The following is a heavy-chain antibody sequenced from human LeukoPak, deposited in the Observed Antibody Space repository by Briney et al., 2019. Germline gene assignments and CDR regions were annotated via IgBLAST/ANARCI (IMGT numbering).Heavy chain of an antibody. V-gene: IGHV3-74*01. CDR1: GFTFSSYS. Sequence: GGSLRLSCAASGFTFSSYSMNWVRHAPGKGLVWVSYINPEGSFTTYADSVKGRFTISRDNAKNTLYLQIDSLRAEDTAVYYCARDDPGPTPIDYWGQGTLVTVSS. CDR2: INPEGSFT. D-gene: IGHD4-11*01. J-gene: IGHJ4*02. CDR3: ARDDPGPTPIDY.